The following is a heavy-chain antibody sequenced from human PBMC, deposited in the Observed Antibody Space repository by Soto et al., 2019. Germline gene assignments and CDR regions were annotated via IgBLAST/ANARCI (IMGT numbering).Heavy chain of an antibody. CDR2: INHSGST. D-gene: IGHD5-18*01. V-gene: IGHV4-34*01. J-gene: IGHJ6*02. CDR1: GGSFSGYY. CDR3: ASVGYTSGYYYGMDV. Sequence: PSETLSLTCAVYGGSFSGYYWSWIRQPPGKGLEWIGEINHSGSTNYNPSLKSRVTISVDTSKNQFSLKLSSVTAADTAVYYCASVGYTSGYYYGMDVWGQGTTVTVSS.